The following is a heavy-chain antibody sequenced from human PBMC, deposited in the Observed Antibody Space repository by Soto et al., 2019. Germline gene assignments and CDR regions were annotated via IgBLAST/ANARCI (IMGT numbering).Heavy chain of an antibody. J-gene: IGHJ4*02. CDR3: ARVDSLQAGIDY. CDR2: IIPIFGTA. Sequence: SVKVSCKASGGTFSSYAISWVRQAPGQGLEWMGGIIPIFGTANYAQKFQGRVTITADESTSTAYMELSSLRSEDTAVYYCARVDSLQAGIDYWGQGTLVTVS. D-gene: IGHD3-10*01. V-gene: IGHV1-69*13. CDR1: GGTFSSYA.